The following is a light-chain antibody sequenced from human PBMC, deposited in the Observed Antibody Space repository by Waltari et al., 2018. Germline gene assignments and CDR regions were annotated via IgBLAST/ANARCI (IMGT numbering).Light chain of an antibody. CDR3: QQLKGFPIT. V-gene: IGKV1-9*01. CDR2: ALS. CDR1: QDINHY. Sequence: DIQLTQSPSFLSASVGDTVTITCRASQDINHYLAWYQQKPGKAPNHLFYALSTLRSGVPSRFSGSASGTEFTLTINSLQPEDFATYYCQQLKGFPITFGQGTRLEIK. J-gene: IGKJ5*01.